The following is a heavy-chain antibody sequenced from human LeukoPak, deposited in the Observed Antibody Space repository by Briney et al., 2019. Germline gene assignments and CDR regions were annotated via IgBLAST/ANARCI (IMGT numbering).Heavy chain of an antibody. D-gene: IGHD2-2*02. CDR2: IKQDGSEK. Sequence: GGSLRLSCAASGFTFSSYWMSWVRQAPGKGLEWVANIKQDGSEKYYVDSVKGRFTISRDNAKNSLYLQMNSLRAEDTAVYYCAGDDYCSSTSCYSGYGMDVWGQGTTVTVSS. CDR1: GFTFSSYW. CDR3: AGDDYCSSTSCYSGYGMDV. J-gene: IGHJ6*02. V-gene: IGHV3-7*01.